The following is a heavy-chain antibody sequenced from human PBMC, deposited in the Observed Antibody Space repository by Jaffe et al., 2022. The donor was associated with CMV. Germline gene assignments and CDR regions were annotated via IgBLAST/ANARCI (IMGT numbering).Heavy chain of an antibody. CDR1: GFTFNRYN. Sequence: EVLLVESGGGLVKPGGSLRLSCAASGFTFNRYNMNWVRQAPGKGLEWVSSISSSSNYIYYADSVKGRFTISRDNAEKSLYLQMNSLRAEDTAVYYCARDVEMATIRSFDSWGQGILVIVSS. D-gene: IGHD5-12*01. CDR2: ISSSSNYI. J-gene: IGHJ4*02. CDR3: ARDVEMATIRSFDS. V-gene: IGHV3-21*01.